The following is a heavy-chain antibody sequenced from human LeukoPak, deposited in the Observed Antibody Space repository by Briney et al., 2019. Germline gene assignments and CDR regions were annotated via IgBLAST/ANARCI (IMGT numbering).Heavy chain of an antibody. CDR1: GXTFSSYE. V-gene: IGHV3-48*03. CDR3: ARDHMYGGYVDY. J-gene: IGHJ4*02. D-gene: IGHD4/OR15-4a*01. Sequence: SGGSLRLSCAASGXTFSSYEMNWVRQAPGKGLEWVSYISSSGSTIYYADSVKGRFTISRDNAKNSLYLQMNSLRAEDTAVYYCARDHMYGGYVDYWGQGTLVTVSS. CDR2: ISSSGSTI.